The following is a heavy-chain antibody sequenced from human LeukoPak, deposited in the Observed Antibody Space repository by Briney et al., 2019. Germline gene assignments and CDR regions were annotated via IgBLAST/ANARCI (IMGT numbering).Heavy chain of an antibody. J-gene: IGHJ3*01. CDR2: IDISGDVT. CDR3: TKDVSNSIGASDA. D-gene: IGHD2-21*01. V-gene: IGHV3-23*01. CDR1: GFAFSSDA. Sequence: GGSLRLSCAASGFAFSSDAMTWVRQTPGKGLEWVSTIDISGDVTNYADSVKGRFTISRDNSKNTLYLQVNSLRVEDTAIYYCTKDVSNSIGASDAWGQGTMVTVSS.